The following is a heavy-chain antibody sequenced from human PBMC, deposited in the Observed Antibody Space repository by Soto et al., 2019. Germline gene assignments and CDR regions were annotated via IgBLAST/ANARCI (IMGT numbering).Heavy chain of an antibody. V-gene: IGHV2-5*02. J-gene: IGHJ4*01. CDR2: IYWDDDK. D-gene: IGHD5-12*01. CDR3: SHAGGYDLLTFHH. CDR1: GFSPTSCHMC. Sequence: QITLKKSGPTMLSPSQSITLTCDFSGFSPTSCHMCVAWIRQPPGTALDWLALIYWDDDKRYSTYLEIRLAISKDTSKNRLVLTITNVDPVDTGTYFCSHAGGYDLLTFHHWG.